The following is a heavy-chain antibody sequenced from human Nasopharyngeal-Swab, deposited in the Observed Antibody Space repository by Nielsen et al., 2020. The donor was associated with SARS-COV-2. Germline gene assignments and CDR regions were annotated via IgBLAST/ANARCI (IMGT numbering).Heavy chain of an antibody. CDR3: VRERESSYGMDV. CDR2: IKQGGSEK. D-gene: IGHD6-6*01. J-gene: IGHJ6*02. CDR1: GFTFRNYW. V-gene: IGHV3-7*01. Sequence: GSLRLSCAASGFTFRNYWMSWVRQAPGKGLEWVANIKQGGSEKHYVDSVKDRFTISRDDAKNSQSLQMNSLRVEDTAVYYCVRERESSYGMDVWGQGTTVTVSS.